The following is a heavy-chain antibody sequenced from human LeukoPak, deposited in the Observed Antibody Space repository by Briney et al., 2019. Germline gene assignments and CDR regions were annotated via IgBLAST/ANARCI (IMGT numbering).Heavy chain of an antibody. CDR3: AKATNDIRDCSSTSCRPSYYYYYYMDV. J-gene: IGHJ6*03. CDR2: IRYDGSNK. D-gene: IGHD2-2*01. Sequence: GGSLRLSCAASGLTFSSYGMHWVRQAPGKGLGWVAFIRYDGSNKYYAASVKGRFAISRDNSKNTLYLQMNSLRAGNTAVYYCAKATNDIRDCSSTSCRPSYYYYYYMDVWGKGTTVTVSS. CDR1: GLTFSSYG. V-gene: IGHV3-30*02.